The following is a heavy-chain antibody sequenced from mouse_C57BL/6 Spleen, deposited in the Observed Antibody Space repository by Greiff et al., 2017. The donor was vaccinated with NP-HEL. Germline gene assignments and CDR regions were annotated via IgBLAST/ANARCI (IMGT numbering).Heavy chain of an antibody. J-gene: IGHJ2*01. V-gene: IGHV14-2*01. Sequence: EVRLQHSGAELVKPGASVKLSCTASGFNIKDYYMHWVKQRTEQGLEWIGRIDPEDGETKYAPKFQGKATITADTSSNTAYLQLSSLTSEDTAVYYCPLYDGGFYYFDYWGQGTTLTVSS. D-gene: IGHD2-12*01. CDR1: GFNIKDYY. CDR3: PLYDGGFYYFDY. CDR2: IDPEDGET.